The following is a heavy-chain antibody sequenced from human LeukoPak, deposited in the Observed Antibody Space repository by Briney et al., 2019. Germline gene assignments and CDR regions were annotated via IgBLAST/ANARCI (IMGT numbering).Heavy chain of an antibody. J-gene: IGHJ6*03. CDR3: SRDLGGIPKNMDV. CDR1: GYTFTSYY. D-gene: IGHD5-18*01. Sequence: ASVKVSCKXSGYTFTSYYMHWVRQAPGQGLEWMGIINPSGGSTSYAQKFQGRVTMTRDTSTSTVYMELSSLRSKDTAVYYCSRDLGGIPKNMDVWGKGTTVTVSS. CDR2: INPSGGST. V-gene: IGHV1-46*01.